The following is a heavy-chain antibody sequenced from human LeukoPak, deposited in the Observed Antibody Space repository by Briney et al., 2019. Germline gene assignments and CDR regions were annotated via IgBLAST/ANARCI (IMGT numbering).Heavy chain of an antibody. J-gene: IGHJ4*02. V-gene: IGHV4-39*01. Sequence: SETLSLTCTVPGGSISSSTFHWGWIRQAQGKGLEWIGSIYSNGGTYYNPSLKSRVTIPVDTSNNQSAQKPSSLTAADTAVYYCARRDLRELDYWGQGTLVTVSS. CDR1: GGSISSSTFH. D-gene: IGHD1-7*01. CDR2: IYSNGGT. CDR3: ARRDLRELDY.